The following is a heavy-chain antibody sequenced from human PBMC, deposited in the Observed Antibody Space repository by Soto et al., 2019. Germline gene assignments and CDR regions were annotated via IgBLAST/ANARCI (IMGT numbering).Heavy chain of an antibody. Sequence: GGSLRLSCAASGFTFISYEMNWVRQAPGKGLEWVSYISSSGSTIYYADSVKGRFTISRDNAKNSLYLQMNSLRAEDTAVYYCARVRGYFGPFDPWGQGTLVTVSS. CDR2: ISSSGSTI. V-gene: IGHV3-48*03. J-gene: IGHJ5*02. D-gene: IGHD3-9*01. CDR3: ARVRGYFGPFDP. CDR1: GFTFISYE.